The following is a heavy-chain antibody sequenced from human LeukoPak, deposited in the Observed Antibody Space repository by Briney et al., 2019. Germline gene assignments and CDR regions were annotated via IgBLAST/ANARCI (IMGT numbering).Heavy chain of an antibody. V-gene: IGHV3-23*01. CDR2: ISGSGGST. J-gene: IGHJ6*03. Sequence: GGSLRLSCAASGFTFSSYGMSWVRQAPGKGLEWVSAISGSGGSTYYADPVKGRFTISRDNSKNTLYLQMNSLRAEDTAVYYCAKEHGYGSGSFYYYYMDVWGKGTTVTISS. CDR3: AKEHGYGSGSFYYYYMDV. CDR1: GFTFSSYG. D-gene: IGHD3-10*01.